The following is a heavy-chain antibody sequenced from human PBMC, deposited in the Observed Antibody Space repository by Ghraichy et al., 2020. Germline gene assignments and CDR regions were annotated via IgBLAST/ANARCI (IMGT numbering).Heavy chain of an antibody. CDR1: GFTFDDYA. Sequence: LSLTCAASGFTFDDYAMHWVRQAPGKGLEWVSGISWNSGSIGYADSVKGRFTISRDNAKNSLYLQMNSLRAEDMALYYCAKSRSPTVTTFAYFDYWGQGTMVTVSS. CDR3: AKSRSPTVTTFAYFDY. D-gene: IGHD4-17*01. V-gene: IGHV3-9*03. CDR2: ISWNSGSI. J-gene: IGHJ4*02.